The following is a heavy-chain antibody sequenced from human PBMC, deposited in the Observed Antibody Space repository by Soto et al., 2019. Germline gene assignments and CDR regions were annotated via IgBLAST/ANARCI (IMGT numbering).Heavy chain of an antibody. J-gene: IGHJ4*02. CDR1: GYSLNNNA. CDR3: ARPLRYVEGLPGGMDS. V-gene: IGHV1-3*04. D-gene: IGHD3-3*01. Sequence: ASVKVSCKASGYSLNNNAIHWVRQAPGQSLEWVGWINTGNGNRRYSENFKDRVTLSRDTSANTAYMELANLRSEDTAVYYCARPLRYVEGLPGGMDSWGQGTLVTVSS. CDR2: INTGNGNR.